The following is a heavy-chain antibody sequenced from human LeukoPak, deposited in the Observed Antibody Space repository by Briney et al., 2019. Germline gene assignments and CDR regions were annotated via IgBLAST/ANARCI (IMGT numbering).Heavy chain of an antibody. CDR2: ISWNSGSI. CDR1: GFTFDDYA. J-gene: IGHJ4*02. D-gene: IGHD6-19*01. V-gene: IGHV3-9*01. Sequence: GGSLRLSCAASGFTFDDYAMHWVRQAPGKGLEWVSGISWNSGSIGYADSVKGRFTISRDNSKNTLYLQMNSLRAEDTAVYYCAKDFFRSTVAGIDYWGQGTLVTVSS. CDR3: AKDFFRSTVAGIDY.